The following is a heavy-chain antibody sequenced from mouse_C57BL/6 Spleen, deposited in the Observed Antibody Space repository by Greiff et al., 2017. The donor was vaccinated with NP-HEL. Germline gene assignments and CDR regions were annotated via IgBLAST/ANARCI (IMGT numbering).Heavy chain of an antibody. CDR2: IYPGDGDT. V-gene: IGHV1-82*01. CDR1: GYAFSSSW. CDR3: ARSLPYFDY. Sequence: LVESGPELVKPGASVKISCKASGYAFSSSWMNWVKQRPGKGLEWIGRIYPGDGDTNYNGKFKGKATLTADKSSSTAYMQLSSLTSEDSAVYFCARSLPYFDYWGQGTTLTVSS. J-gene: IGHJ2*01.